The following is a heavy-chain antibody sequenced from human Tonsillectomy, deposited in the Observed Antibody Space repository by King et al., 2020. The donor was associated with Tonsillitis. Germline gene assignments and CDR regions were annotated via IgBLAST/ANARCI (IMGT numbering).Heavy chain of an antibody. CDR1: GYTFTSYY. CDR3: AREPSDDYGDYVGAFDI. CDR2: INPSGGRT. Sequence: QLVQSGAEVKKPGASVKVSCKASGYTFTSYYMHWVRQAPGQGLEWMGIINPSGGRTSYAQKFQGRVTMTRDTSTSTVYMELSSLRSEDTAVYYCAREPSDDYGDYVGAFDIWGQGTRVTVSS. D-gene: IGHD4-17*01. J-gene: IGHJ3*02. V-gene: IGHV1-46*01.